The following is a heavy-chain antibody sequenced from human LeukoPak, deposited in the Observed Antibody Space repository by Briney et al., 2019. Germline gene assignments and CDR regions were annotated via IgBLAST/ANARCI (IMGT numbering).Heavy chain of an antibody. V-gene: IGHV4-31*03. CDR1: GGSISSGGYY. CDR3: ARRLSYSYGSLDY. CDR2: IYYSGST. D-gene: IGHD5-18*01. Sequence: SETLSLTCTVSGGSISSGGYYWRWIRQHPGKGLEWIGYIYYSGSTYYNPSLKSRVTMSVDTSKNQFSLKLSSVTAADTAVYYCARRLSYSYGSLDYWGQGTLVTVSS. J-gene: IGHJ4*02.